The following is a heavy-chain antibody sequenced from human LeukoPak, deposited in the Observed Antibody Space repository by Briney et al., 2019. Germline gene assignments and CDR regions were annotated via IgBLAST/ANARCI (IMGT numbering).Heavy chain of an antibody. D-gene: IGHD3-22*01. Sequence: SETLSLTCAVYGGSFSGYYWTWIRQSPGKGLEWIGEINPSGSTYYNPSLKSRLTISRDTSKNQFSLRLSSVTAADTAVYYCARGRQEISMILVVMTGVSYYLDVWGIGATVTVS. J-gene: IGHJ6*03. CDR3: ARGRQEISMILVVMTGVSYYLDV. CDR2: INPSGST. CDR1: GGSFSGYY. V-gene: IGHV4-34*01.